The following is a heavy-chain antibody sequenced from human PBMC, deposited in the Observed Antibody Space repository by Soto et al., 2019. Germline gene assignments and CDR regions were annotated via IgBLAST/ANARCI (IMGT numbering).Heavy chain of an antibody. CDR2: ISSSGSTI. CDR1: GFTFSSYE. J-gene: IGHJ4*02. Sequence: GSLRLSCAASGFTFSSYEMNWVRQAPGKGLEWVSYISSSGSTIYYADSVKGRFTISRDNAKNSLYLQMNSLRAEDTAVYYCARESAMVPTGYWGQGTLVTVSS. D-gene: IGHD5-18*01. V-gene: IGHV3-48*03. CDR3: ARESAMVPTGY.